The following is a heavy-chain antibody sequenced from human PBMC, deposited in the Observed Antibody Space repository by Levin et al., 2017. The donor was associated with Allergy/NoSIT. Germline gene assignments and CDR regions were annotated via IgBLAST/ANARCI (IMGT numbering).Heavy chain of an antibody. CDR3: ATDYIVATIGIIGGGIFGY. V-gene: IGHV1-24*01. Sequence: GESLKISFKVSGYTLTELSMHWVRQAPGKGLEWMGGFNPEDGETIYAQKLQGRVTMTEDTSTDTAYMELSSLRSEDTAVYYCATDYIVATIGIIGGGIFGYWGQGTLVTVSS. D-gene: IGHD5-12*01. CDR2: FNPEDGET. CDR1: GYTLTELS. J-gene: IGHJ4*02.